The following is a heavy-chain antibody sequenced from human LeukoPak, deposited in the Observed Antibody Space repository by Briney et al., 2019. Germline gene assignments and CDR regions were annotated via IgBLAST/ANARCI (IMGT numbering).Heavy chain of an antibody. CDR3: ARHSFDYYGSGSYYGGAPMDV. J-gene: IGHJ6*04. CDR1: GYSISSGYY. D-gene: IGHD3-10*01. V-gene: IGHV4-38-2*02. Sequence: SETLSLTCTVSGYSISSGYYWGWIRPPPGKGLEWIGSIYYSGSTYYNPSLKSRVTISVDTSKNQFSLKLSSVTAADTAVYYCARHSFDYYGSGSYYGGAPMDVWGKGTTVTISS. CDR2: IYYSGST.